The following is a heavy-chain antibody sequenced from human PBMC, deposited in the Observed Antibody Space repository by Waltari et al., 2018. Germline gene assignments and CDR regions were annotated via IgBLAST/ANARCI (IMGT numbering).Heavy chain of an antibody. CDR2: IRSKAYGGTT. Sequence: EVQLVESGGGLVQPGRSLRLSCTASGFTFGDYAMSWLRQAPGKGLEWVGFIRSKAYGGTTEYAASVKGRFTISRDDSKSIAYLQMNSLKTEDTAVYYCTRDSRTSIALCFDPWGQGTLVTVSS. CDR1: GFTFGDYA. V-gene: IGHV3-49*03. J-gene: IGHJ5*02. D-gene: IGHD6-6*01. CDR3: TRDSRTSIALCFDP.